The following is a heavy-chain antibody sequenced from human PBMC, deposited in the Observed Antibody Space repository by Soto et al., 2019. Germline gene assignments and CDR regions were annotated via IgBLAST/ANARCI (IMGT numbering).Heavy chain of an antibody. Sequence: EVQLVESGGGLVQPGGSLRLSCVASGFTVTDIYMNWVRKAPGKGLEWVSVIYNEVTDYADSVRGRFSISTDSSKNALYLTMNSLRAEDSAVYYCVREPRYCSGGSCSIMVDVFDIWGQGRMITIS. CDR3: VREPRYCSGGSCSIMVDVFDI. CDR2: IYNEVT. J-gene: IGHJ3*02. D-gene: IGHD2-15*01. V-gene: IGHV3-66*01. CDR1: GFTVTDIY.